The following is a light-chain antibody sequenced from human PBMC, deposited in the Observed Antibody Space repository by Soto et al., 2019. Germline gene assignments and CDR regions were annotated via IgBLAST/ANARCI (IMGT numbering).Light chain of an antibody. CDR3: QQYGNSPRT. CDR2: GAS. V-gene: IGKV3-20*01. J-gene: IGKJ1*01. CDR1: QTVTSSF. Sequence: EVVLAHSPGTLSFSPGERATLSCRASQTVTSSFLAWYQQKPGQSPRLLISGASNRATDIPDRFSGSGSGTDFTLVISRVGPEDSAVYYCQQYGNSPRTFGQGTKVDIK.